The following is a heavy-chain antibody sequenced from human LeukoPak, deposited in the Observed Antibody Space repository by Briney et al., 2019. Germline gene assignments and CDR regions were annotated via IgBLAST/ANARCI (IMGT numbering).Heavy chain of an antibody. CDR3: ARDVALGPTYYYGSGRQLYYFDY. V-gene: IGHV3-66*02. D-gene: IGHD3-10*01. Sequence: GGSLRLSCAASGFTVSSNYMSWVRQAPGKGLEWVSVIYSGGSTYYADPVKGRFTVSRDNSKNTLYLQMNSLRAEDTAVYYCARDVALGPTYYYGSGRQLYYFDYWGQGTLVTVSS. CDR1: GFTVSSNY. CDR2: IYSGGST. J-gene: IGHJ4*02.